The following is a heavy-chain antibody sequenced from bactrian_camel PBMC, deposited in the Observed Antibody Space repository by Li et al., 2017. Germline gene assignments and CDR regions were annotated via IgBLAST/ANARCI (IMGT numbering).Heavy chain of an antibody. Sequence: QVQLVESGGGSVQAGGSLRLSCAASGYTYNRNCMAWFRQAPGKEREGVARIATGSGNTYYADSVKGRFTISQDNAKNTVYLQMNSLKPEDTAMYYCAARGPYCYTKLSVADFTYWGQGTQVTVS. CDR3: AARGPYCYTKLSVADFTY. V-gene: IGHV3S1*01. J-gene: IGHJ6*01. D-gene: IGHD2*01. CDR2: IATGSGNT. CDR1: GYTYNRNC.